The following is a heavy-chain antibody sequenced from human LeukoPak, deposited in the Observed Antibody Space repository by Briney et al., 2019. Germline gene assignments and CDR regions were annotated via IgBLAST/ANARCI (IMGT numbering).Heavy chain of an antibody. CDR1: GGSISSSSYY. V-gene: IGHV4-39*07. D-gene: IGHD5-18*01. CDR2: IYYSGST. J-gene: IGHJ5*02. Sequence: SETLSLTCTVSGGSISSSSYYWGWIRQPPGKGLEWIGSIYYSGSTYYNPSLKSRVTISVDTSKNQFSLKLSSVTAADTAVYYCARDHPSGYSYGRSVGGFDPWGQGTLVTVSS. CDR3: ARDHPSGYSYGRSVGGFDP.